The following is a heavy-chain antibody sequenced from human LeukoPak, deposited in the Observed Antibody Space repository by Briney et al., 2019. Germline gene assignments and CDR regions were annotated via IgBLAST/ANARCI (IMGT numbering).Heavy chain of an antibody. J-gene: IGHJ6*03. V-gene: IGHV3-23*01. CDR1: GFTFSNYS. D-gene: IGHD3-3*01. CDR2: INNGGGST. Sequence: GGTLRLSCAASGFTFSNYSMTWVRQAPGKGLEWVSAINNGGGSTYYADSVKGRFTISRDNSKNTLYLQLNNLRIEDTALYYCAKTSLSDPSGHYYYMDVWGKGTTVTVSS. CDR3: AKTSLSDPSGHYYYMDV.